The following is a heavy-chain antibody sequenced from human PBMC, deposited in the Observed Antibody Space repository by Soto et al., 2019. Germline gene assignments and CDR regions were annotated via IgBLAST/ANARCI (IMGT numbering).Heavy chain of an antibody. CDR2: IKGDGSGT. Sequence: EVQLVESGGGLVQPGGSLRLSCAASGFTFSSYWMSWVRQAPGKGLEWVANIKGDGSGTYYVDSMRGRFTISRDNAKNSLYLQMNTLRDEDTAVYFCAREDTVATLRFWGQGTLVTVSS. D-gene: IGHD2-21*02. V-gene: IGHV3-7*03. CDR3: AREDTVATLRF. J-gene: IGHJ4*02. CDR1: GFTFSSYW.